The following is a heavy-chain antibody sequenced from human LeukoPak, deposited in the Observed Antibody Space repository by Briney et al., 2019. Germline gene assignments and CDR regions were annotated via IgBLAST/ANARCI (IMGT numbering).Heavy chain of an antibody. D-gene: IGHD2-2*03. J-gene: IGHJ4*02. CDR3: ARNPVLDIVVVPAAIFDY. Sequence: PSETLSLTCAVSGYSISSGYYWGWIRQPPGKGLEWSGSIYHSGSTYYNPSLKSRVTISVDTSKNHFSLKLSSVTAADTAVYYCARNPVLDIVVVPAAIFDYLGQGTLVTVSS. CDR2: IYHSGST. CDR1: GYSISSGYY. V-gene: IGHV4-38-2*01.